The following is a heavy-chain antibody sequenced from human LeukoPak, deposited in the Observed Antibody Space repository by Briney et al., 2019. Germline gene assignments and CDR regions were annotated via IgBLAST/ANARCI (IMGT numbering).Heavy chain of an antibody. V-gene: IGHV4-39*01. D-gene: IGHD3-22*01. CDR2: IYYSGST. CDR1: GGSISSSSYY. CDR3: ARANYYDSSGYSRGAFDI. J-gene: IGHJ3*02. Sequence: IPSETLSLTCTVSGGSISSSSYYWGWIRQPPGKGLEWIGSIYYSGSTYYNPSLKSRVPISVDTSKNQFSLKLSSVTAADTAVYYCARANYYDSSGYSRGAFDIWGQETMVSVSS.